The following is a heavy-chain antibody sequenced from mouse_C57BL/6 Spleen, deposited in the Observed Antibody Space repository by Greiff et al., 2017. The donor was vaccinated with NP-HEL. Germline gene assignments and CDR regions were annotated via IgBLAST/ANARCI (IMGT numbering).Heavy chain of an antibody. V-gene: IGHV1-18*01. CDR2: INPNNGGT. J-gene: IGHJ2*01. CDR3: ARTGRRPLDY. D-gene: IGHD2-12*01. Sequence: EVQLQESGPELVKPGASVKIPCKASGYTFTDYNMDWVKQSHGKSLEWIGDINPNNGGTIYNQKFKGKATLIVDKSYSTAYIELRSLTSEETAIYYCARTGRRPLDYWGQGTTLTVSS. CDR1: GYTFTDYN.